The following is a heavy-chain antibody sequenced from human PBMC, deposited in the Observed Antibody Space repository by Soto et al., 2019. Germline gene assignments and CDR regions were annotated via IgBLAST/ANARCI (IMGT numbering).Heavy chain of an antibody. J-gene: IGHJ5*02. CDR2: MNPNSGNT. CDR3: AGRRVVVAATARWWFDP. D-gene: IGHD2-15*01. Sequence: QVQLVQSGAEVKKPGASVKVSCKASGYTFTSYDINWVRQATGQGLEWMGWMNPNSGNTGYAQKFQGRVTMTRNTSISTAYMELRSLRSEDTAVYYCAGRRVVVAATARWWFDPWGQGTLVTVSS. CDR1: GYTFTSYD. V-gene: IGHV1-8*01.